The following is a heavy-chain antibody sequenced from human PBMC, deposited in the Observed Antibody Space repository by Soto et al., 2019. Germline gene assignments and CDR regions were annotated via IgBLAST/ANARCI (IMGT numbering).Heavy chain of an antibody. CDR2: IYSSGNT. V-gene: IGHV4-4*07. D-gene: IGHD3-3*01. CDR1: GGTISGYY. J-gene: IGHJ5*02. Sequence: SETLSLTCSVSGGTISGYYWTWIRQPAGKGLEWIGRIYSSGNTKYNPSLQSRVTMSLDTSNNQFSLRLTSVTAADTAVYYCARGQRFSDWFDTWGQGTLVTVSS. CDR3: ARGQRFSDWFDT.